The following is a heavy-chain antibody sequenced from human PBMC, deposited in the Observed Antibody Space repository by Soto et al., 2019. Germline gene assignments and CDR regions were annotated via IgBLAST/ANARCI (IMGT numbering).Heavy chain of an antibody. Sequence: GGSLRLSCAASGFTFSSYGMHWVRQAPGKGLEWVAVIWYDGSNKYYADSVKGRFTISRDNSKNTLYLQMNSLRAEDTAVYYCTKDQSRNLNHGDYYYYGMDLWGPGTPVTVSS. V-gene: IGHV3-33*06. D-gene: IGHD3-3*01. CDR1: GFTFSSYG. J-gene: IGHJ6*02. CDR2: IWYDGSNK. CDR3: TKDQSRNLNHGDYYYYGMDL.